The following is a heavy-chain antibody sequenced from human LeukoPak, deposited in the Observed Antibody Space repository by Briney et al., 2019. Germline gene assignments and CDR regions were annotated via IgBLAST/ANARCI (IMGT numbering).Heavy chain of an antibody. CDR2: IIPIFGTA. V-gene: IGHV1-69*13. J-gene: IGHJ4*01. Sequence: VASVKVSCKASGGTFSSYAISWVRQAPGQGLEWMGGIIPIFGTANYAQKFQGRVTITADESTSTAYMELSSPRSEDTAVYFCAREGGSSSTVFDYWGQGTLVTVSS. CDR1: GGTFSSYA. D-gene: IGHD6-6*01. CDR3: AREGGSSSTVFDY.